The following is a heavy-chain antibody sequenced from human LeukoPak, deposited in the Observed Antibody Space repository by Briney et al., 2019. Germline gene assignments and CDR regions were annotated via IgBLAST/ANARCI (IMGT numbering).Heavy chain of an antibody. J-gene: IGHJ4*02. CDR1: GGSISSSSYY. CDR2: IYYSGST. D-gene: IGHD6-13*01. CDR3: ATNSSWFDY. V-gene: IGHV4-39*07. Sequence: SETLSLTCTVSGGSISSSSYYWGWIRQPPGKGLEWIGSIYYSGSTYYNPSLKSRVTISVDTSKNQFSLKLSSVTAADTAVYYCATNSSWFDYWGQGTLVTVSS.